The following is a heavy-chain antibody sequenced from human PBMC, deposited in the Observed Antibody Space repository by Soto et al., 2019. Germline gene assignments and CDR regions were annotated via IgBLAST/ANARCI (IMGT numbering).Heavy chain of an antibody. CDR2: TYYRSRWYN. J-gene: IGHJ6*03. D-gene: IGHD1-7*01. V-gene: IGHV6-1*01. CDR1: GDSVSRNSAA. CDR3: AGTTSHQWYYMDV. Sequence: QTLSLTCAISGDSVSRNSAAWNWIRLSTSRGLEWLARTYYRSRWYNDYAVSVRSRITVNPDTSKNQFSLQLTSVTPEDTAVYYCAGTTSHQWYYMDVWGKGTTVTVSS.